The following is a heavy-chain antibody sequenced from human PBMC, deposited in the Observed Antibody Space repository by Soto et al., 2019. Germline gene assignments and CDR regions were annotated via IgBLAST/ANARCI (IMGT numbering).Heavy chain of an antibody. J-gene: IGHJ5*02. V-gene: IGHV4-59*01. CDR3: ARENSYGPPGWFDP. CDR1: GGSISSYY. Sequence: SETLSLTCTVSGGSISSYYWSWIRQPPGKGLEWIGYIYYSGSTNYNPSLKSRVTISVDTSKNQFSLKLSSVTAADTAVYYCARENSYGPPGWFDPWGQGTLVTVSS. D-gene: IGHD5-18*01. CDR2: IYYSGST.